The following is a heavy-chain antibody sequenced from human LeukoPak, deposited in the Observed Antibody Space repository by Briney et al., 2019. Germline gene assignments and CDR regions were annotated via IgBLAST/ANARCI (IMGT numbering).Heavy chain of an antibody. CDR3: AISYYYDYSGFWGAFDI. CDR2: ISGGGDNT. Sequence: PGGSLRLSCAASGLTFSNYAMSWVRQAPGKGLEWVSAISGGGDNTFYADSVKGRFTISRDNSKSTLYLQMISLRAEDTAVYYCAISYYYDYSGFWGAFDIWGQGTMVTVSS. CDR1: GLTFSNYA. J-gene: IGHJ3*02. D-gene: IGHD3-22*01. V-gene: IGHV3-23*01.